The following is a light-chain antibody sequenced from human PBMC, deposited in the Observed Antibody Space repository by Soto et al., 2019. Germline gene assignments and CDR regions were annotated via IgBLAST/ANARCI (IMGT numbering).Light chain of an antibody. CDR2: GNS. CDR1: SSNIGAGYD. Sequence: QSVLTQPPSVSGAPGQRVTISGTGSSSNIGAGYDVYWYQQLPGTAPKLLIFGNSNRPSGVPDRFSGSKSGTSASLAITGLRAEDEVDYYCQSYDSSLRLYVFGTGTKLTVL. CDR3: QSYDSSLRLYV. J-gene: IGLJ1*01. V-gene: IGLV1-40*01.